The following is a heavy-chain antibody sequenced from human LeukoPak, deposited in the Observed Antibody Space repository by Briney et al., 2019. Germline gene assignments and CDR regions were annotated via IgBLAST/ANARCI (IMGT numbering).Heavy chain of an antibody. J-gene: IGHJ4*02. D-gene: IGHD5-24*01. CDR3: ARRWPGEATRRYYFDY. CDR1: GGSFSGYY. Sequence: SETLSLTCAVYGGSFSGYYWSWIRQPPGKGLEWIGEINHSGSTNYNPSLKSRVTISVDTSKNQFSLKLSSVTAADTAVYYCARRWPGEATRRYYFDYWGQGTLVTVSS. V-gene: IGHV4-34*01. CDR2: INHSGST.